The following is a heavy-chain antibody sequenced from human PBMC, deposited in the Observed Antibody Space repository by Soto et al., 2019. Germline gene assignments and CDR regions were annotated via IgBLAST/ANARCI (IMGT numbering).Heavy chain of an antibody. CDR1: GGSISSGGYY. Sequence: PSETLSLTCTVSGGSISSGGYYWSWIRQHPGKGLEWIGYIYYSGSTYYNPSLKSRVTISVDTSKNQFSLKLSSVTAADTAVYYCAREGRLLWFGVPADGMDVWGQGTTVTVS. CDR2: IYYSGST. V-gene: IGHV4-31*03. CDR3: AREGRLLWFGVPADGMDV. D-gene: IGHD3-10*01. J-gene: IGHJ6*02.